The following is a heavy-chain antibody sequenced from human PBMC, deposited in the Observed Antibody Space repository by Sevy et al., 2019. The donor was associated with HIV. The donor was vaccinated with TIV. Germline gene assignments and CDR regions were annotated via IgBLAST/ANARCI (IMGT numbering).Heavy chain of an antibody. D-gene: IGHD3-16*02. J-gene: IGHJ4*02. CDR1: GITFSDYH. CDR2: ISRSGGAI. V-gene: IGHV3-11*04. CDR3: AREMSDDYVWGSYRYLDY. Sequence: GGSLRLSCAASGITFSDYHMTWIRQAPGKGLEWVSYISRSGGAIAYADSVKGRFTISRDNAENSLYLQMNSLRAEDTAVYYCAREMSDDYVWGSYRYLDYWGQGTLVTVSS.